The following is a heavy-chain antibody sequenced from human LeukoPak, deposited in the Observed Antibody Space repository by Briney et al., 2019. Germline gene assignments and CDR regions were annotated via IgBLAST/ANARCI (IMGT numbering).Heavy chain of an antibody. J-gene: IGHJ6*02. CDR1: GYTFTGYY. CDR3: ARRPGRSSSLPYVMLL. Sequence: GASVKVSYKASGYTFTGYYIHWVRQAPGQGLEWMGWIGSNSGGTRYAQKFQDRVTMTRDTSISTAYMGLNSLRSDDTAVYYCARRPGRSSSLPYVMLLWGQGTTVIVSS. V-gene: IGHV1-2*02. CDR2: IGSNSGGT. D-gene: IGHD2-2*01.